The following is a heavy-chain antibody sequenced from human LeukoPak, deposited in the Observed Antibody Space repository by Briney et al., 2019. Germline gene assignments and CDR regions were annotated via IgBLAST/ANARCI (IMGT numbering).Heavy chain of an antibody. D-gene: IGHD3-10*01. CDR3: ASVGSRSYPFDY. CDR2: IIPIFGTA. CDR1: GGTFSSYG. V-gene: IGHV1-69*13. Sequence: SVKVSCKASGGTFSSYGISWVRQAPGQGLEWMGGIIPIFGTANYAQKFQGRVTITADESTRTAYMELSSLRSEDTAVYYSASVGSRSYPFDYWGQGTLVTVSS. J-gene: IGHJ4*02.